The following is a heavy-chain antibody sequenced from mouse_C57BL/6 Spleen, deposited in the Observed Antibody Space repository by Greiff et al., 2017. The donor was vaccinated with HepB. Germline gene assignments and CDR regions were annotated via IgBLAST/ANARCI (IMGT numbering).Heavy chain of an antibody. V-gene: IGHV1-82*01. CDR2: IYPGDGDT. CDR1: GYTFSSYW. CDR3: ATPGARVGRFYY. Sequence: QVQLQQSGAELVKPGASVKLSCTASGYTFSSYWMHWVKQRPGQGLEWIGRIYPGDGDTKYNAKFKGKATVTADKSSNTAYMQLSSLTSEDTAVYYCATPGARVGRFYYWGQGTTLTVSS. J-gene: IGHJ2*01. D-gene: IGHD3-3*01.